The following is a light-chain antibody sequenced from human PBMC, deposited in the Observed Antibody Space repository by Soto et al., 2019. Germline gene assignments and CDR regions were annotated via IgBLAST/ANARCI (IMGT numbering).Light chain of an antibody. J-gene: IGLJ1*01. CDR1: SSDVGGYNY. V-gene: IGLV2-14*01. CDR2: EVS. CDR3: SSYASSTTYI. Sequence: QSVLTKPASVSGSPGQSITISCTGTSSDVGGYNYVSWSQQHPGKAPQLIIYEVSNRPSGVSNRFSGSKSGNTASLTISVLQAEDEADYYFSSYASSTTYIFGTSLKVTVL.